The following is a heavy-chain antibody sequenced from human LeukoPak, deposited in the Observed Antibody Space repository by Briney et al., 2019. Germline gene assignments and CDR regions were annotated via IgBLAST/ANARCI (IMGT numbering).Heavy chain of an antibody. CDR1: GGSISSYY. CDR2: IYYSGST. J-gene: IGHJ4*02. Sequence: SETLSLTCTVSGGSISSYYRSWIRQPPGKGLEWIGYIYYSGSTNYNPSLKSRVTISVDTSKNQFSLKLSSVTAADTAVYYCARSGWYQYYFDYWGQGTLVTVSS. D-gene: IGHD6-19*01. CDR3: ARSGWYQYYFDY. V-gene: IGHV4-59*01.